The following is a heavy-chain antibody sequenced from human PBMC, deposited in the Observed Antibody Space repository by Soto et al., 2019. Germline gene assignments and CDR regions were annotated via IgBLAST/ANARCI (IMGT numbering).Heavy chain of an antibody. CDR3: STDPNGDYIGAFDN. D-gene: IGHD4-17*01. CDR1: RFSFSNYA. V-gene: IGHV3-23*01. J-gene: IGHJ3*02. CDR2: ITGSGGGT. Sequence: EVQLLESGGRLVPPGGSLRLSCAGSRFSFSNYAMTWARQAPGEGLEWVSSITGSGGGTTYADSVKGRFTISRDNSKNILYLQMDSLRADDTAVYYCSTDPNGDYIGAFDNWGQLTMVSVST.